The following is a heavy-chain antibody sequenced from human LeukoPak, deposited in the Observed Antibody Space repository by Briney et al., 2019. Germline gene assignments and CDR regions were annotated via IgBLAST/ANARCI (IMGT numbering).Heavy chain of an antibody. J-gene: IGHJ4*02. CDR2: ISGRGFSM. Sequence: GGSLRLSCAASGFSFNESYMTWNHQAPGKGLEWVAYISGRGFSMYYADSVKGRFTISRDNARNSLYLNMSSLRADDTAVYYCARGKRRFDYWGQGTLVTVSS. CDR3: ARGKRRFDY. CDR1: GFSFNESY. V-gene: IGHV3-11*01.